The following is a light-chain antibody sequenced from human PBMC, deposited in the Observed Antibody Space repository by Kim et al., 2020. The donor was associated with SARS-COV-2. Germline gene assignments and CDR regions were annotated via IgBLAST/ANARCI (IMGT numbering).Light chain of an antibody. CDR2: AAS. CDR3: QQLNSYPRT. V-gene: IGKV1-9*01. Sequence: ASVGDRVTITCRASQGISTYLAWYQQKPGRAPNLLIYAASTLQSGVPSRFSGIGSGTEFTLTISSLQPEDFATYYCQQLNSYPRTFGQGTKVDIK. CDR1: QGISTY. J-gene: IGKJ1*01.